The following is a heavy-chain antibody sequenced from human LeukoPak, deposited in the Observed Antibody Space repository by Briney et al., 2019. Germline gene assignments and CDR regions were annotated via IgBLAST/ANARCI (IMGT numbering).Heavy chain of an antibody. D-gene: IGHD2-15*01. CDR3: ARAELSYCSGGRCPYFDY. V-gene: IGHV4-59*01. J-gene: IGHJ4*02. CDR1: GDSLSSYY. CDR2: IHYSGSP. Sequence: SETLSLTCTVSGDSLSSYYWSSIRQPPGKGLEWIGYIHYSGSPNYKPSLKSRPSLSVDTSKNQSSLRLSSATAADTAVYYCARAELSYCSGGRCPYFDYWGQGILVTVSS.